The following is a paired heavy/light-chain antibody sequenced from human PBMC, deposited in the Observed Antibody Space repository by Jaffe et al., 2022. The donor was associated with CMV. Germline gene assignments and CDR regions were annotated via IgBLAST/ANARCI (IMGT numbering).Heavy chain of an antibody. Sequence: QVQLQESGPGLVKPSETLSLTCTVSGGSISSYYWSWIRQPPGKGLEWIGYIYYSGSTNYNPSLKSRVTISVDTSKNQFSLKLSSVTAADTAVYYCARASRDIVVVPAATDYYYGMDVWGQGTTVTVSS. CDR2: IYYSGST. J-gene: IGHJ6*02. CDR1: GGSISSYY. D-gene: IGHD2-2*01. V-gene: IGHV4-59*01. CDR3: ARASRDIVVVPAATDYYYGMDV.
Light chain of an antibody. J-gene: IGLJ1*01. Sequence: SYELTQPPSVSVSPGQTASITCSGDKLGDKYACWYQQKPGQSPVLVIYQDSKRPSGIPERFSGSNSGNTATLTISGTQAMDEADYYCQAWDSSTGWVFGTGTKVTVL. CDR3: QAWDSSTGWV. CDR1: KLGDKY. V-gene: IGLV3-1*01. CDR2: QDS.